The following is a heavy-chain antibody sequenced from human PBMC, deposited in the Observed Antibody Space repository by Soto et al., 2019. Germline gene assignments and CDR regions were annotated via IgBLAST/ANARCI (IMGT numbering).Heavy chain of an antibody. CDR1: EFTFSPYA. D-gene: IGHD3-3*01. CDR2: ISYDGNTQ. CDR3: AREIFTSPLPDRGMDV. Sequence: QVQLVESGGGVVQPGRSLRLSCAASEFTFSPYAMHWVRQAPGKGLEWVAVISYDGNTQYYADSVKGRFTISRDTAKSTLYLEMNSLRTEDTAIYFCAREIFTSPLPDRGMDVWGQGTTVIVSS. V-gene: IGHV3-30-3*01. J-gene: IGHJ6*02.